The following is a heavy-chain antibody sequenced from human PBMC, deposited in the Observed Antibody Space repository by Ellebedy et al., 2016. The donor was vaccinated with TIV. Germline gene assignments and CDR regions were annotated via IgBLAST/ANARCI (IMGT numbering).Heavy chain of an antibody. D-gene: IGHD3-10*01. Sequence: AASVKVSCKASGYTFTSYGISWVRQAPGQGLEWMGWINPNSGGTNYAQKFQGRVTMTRDTSISTAYMELSRLRSDDTAVYYCAKPMVRSIGDLKYYYYYYGMDVWGQGTTVTVSS. CDR2: INPNSGGT. J-gene: IGHJ6*02. CDR1: GYTFTSYG. V-gene: IGHV1-2*02. CDR3: AKPMVRSIGDLKYYYYYYGMDV.